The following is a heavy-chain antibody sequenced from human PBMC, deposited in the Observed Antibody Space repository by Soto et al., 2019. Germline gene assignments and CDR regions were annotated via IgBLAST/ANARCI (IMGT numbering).Heavy chain of an antibody. J-gene: IGHJ4*02. D-gene: IGHD3-22*01. CDR1: GGSISSGGYY. Sequence: SETLSLTCTVSGGSISSGGYYWSWVRLHPGKGLEWIGYMYYSGSTYYNPSLKSRVTTSADTSKNQLSLNLTSVTAADTAVYYCARDSSGHALDYWGQGILVTVSS. CDR3: ARDSSGHALDY. V-gene: IGHV4-31*03. CDR2: MYYSGST.